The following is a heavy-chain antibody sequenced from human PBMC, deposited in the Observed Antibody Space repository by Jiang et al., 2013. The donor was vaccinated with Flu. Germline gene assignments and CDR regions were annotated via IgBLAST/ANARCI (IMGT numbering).Heavy chain of an antibody. CDR2: IYTSGST. CDR3: ARVDCSGGSCYSGGVIVWYFDL. D-gene: IGHD2-15*01. V-gene: IGHV4-4*07. J-gene: IGHJ2*01. CDR1: GGSISSYY. Sequence: LLKPSETLSLTCTVSGGSISSYYWSWIRQPAGKGLEWIGRIYTSGSTNYNPSLKSRVTMSVDTSKNQFSLKLSSVTAADTAVYYCARVDCSGGSCYSGGVIVWYFDLWGRGTLVTVSS.